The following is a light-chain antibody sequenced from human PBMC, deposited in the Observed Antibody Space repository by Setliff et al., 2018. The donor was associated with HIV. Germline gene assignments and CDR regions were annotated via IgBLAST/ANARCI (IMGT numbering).Light chain of an antibody. J-gene: IGLJ1*01. CDR1: SSDIGAYDH. CDR3: TSFTSTKTDV. Sequence: QSVLTQPASVSGSPGQSIIISCTGTSSDIGAYDHVFWFRQYPGKAPQLMIYDVSNRASGVSDRFSASKSGNTASLTISGLQPEDEADYYCTSFTSTKTDVFGSGTKGTVL. CDR2: DVS. V-gene: IGLV2-14*01.